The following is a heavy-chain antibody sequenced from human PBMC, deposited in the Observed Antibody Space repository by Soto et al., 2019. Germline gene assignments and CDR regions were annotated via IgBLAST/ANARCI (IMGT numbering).Heavy chain of an antibody. CDR3: ARDLAAGDH. V-gene: IGHV1-46*01. CDR1: GYTFTHYY. Sequence: QVQLVQSGAEVTKPGASVKVSCRTSGYTFTHYYIHWVRQAPGQGLEWLGIINPARGSTNYAQDFQGRVTLTMDTSTTTVYMELGGLRAEDTAIFYCARDLAAGDHWGQGTLVTVSS. J-gene: IGHJ4*02. D-gene: IGHD6-13*01. CDR2: INPARGST.